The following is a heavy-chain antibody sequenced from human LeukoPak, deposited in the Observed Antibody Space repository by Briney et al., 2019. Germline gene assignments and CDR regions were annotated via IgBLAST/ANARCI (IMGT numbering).Heavy chain of an antibody. J-gene: IGHJ4*02. CDR3: ARLWQQWLPPGDY. CDR1: GYSFTSYW. D-gene: IGHD6-19*01. CDR2: IYPGDSDT. V-gene: IGHV5-51*01. Sequence: GEPLKFSCKGSGYSFTSYWIGWVRQIPGKGLEWMGIIYPGDSDTRYSPSFQGQVTISADKSISTAYLQWSSLKASDTAMYYCARLWQQWLPPGDYWGQGTLVTVSS.